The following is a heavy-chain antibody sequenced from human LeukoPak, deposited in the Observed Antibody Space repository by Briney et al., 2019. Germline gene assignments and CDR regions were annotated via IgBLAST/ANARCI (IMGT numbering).Heavy chain of an antibody. V-gene: IGHV3-48*04. CDR2: ISSSGSTI. D-gene: IGHD3-10*02. Sequence: GGSLRLSCAASGLTFSNKNWMTWVRQAPGKGLEWVSYISSSGSTIYYADSVKGRFTISRDNAKNSLYLQMNSLRAEDTAVYYCAELGITMIGGVWGKGTTVTISS. J-gene: IGHJ6*04. CDR1: GLTFSNKN. CDR3: AELGITMIGGV.